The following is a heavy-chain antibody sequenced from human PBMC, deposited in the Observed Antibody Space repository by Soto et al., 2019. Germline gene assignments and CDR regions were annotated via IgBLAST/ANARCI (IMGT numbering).Heavy chain of an antibody. CDR2: ISYDGSNE. D-gene: IGHD5-12*01. CDR1: GFSFNSYP. J-gene: IGHJ4*02. Sequence: QVQLVESGGGVVQPGGSLRLSCAASGFSFNSYPMHWVRQAPGKGLEWVGLISYDGSNEYYANSVEGRFTISRDNSNYTVSLQMNSLRPEDTAMYYCAKLGGVYVRPEDFWGQGALVIVSS. V-gene: IGHV3-30*01. CDR3: AKLGGVYVRPEDF.